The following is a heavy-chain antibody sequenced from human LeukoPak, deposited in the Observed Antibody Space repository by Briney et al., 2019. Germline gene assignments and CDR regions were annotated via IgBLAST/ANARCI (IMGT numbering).Heavy chain of an antibody. D-gene: IGHD5-24*01. V-gene: IGHV3-74*01. Sequence: QTGGSLRLSCETAGFTFSSYVMHWVRRTPGKGLVWVSRISHEGIISYADSVKGRFTISRDNAKNTLILQMNSLRVEDTAVYYCARDWVYKIDYWGRGTLVTVSS. CDR3: ARDWVYKIDY. CDR1: GFTFSSYV. J-gene: IGHJ4*02. CDR2: ISHEGII.